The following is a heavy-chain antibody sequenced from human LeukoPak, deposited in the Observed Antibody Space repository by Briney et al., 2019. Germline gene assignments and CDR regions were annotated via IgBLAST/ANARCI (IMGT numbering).Heavy chain of an antibody. CDR2: INPNSGGT. CDR3: ARTSAYYYDSSGPFDP. Sequence: GASVKVSFKASGYTFTGYYMHWVRQAPGQGLEWMGWINPNSGGTNYAQKFQGRVTMTRDTSISTAYMELSRLRSDDTAVYYCARTSAYYYDSSGPFDPWGQGTLVTVSS. CDR1: GYTFTGYY. D-gene: IGHD3-22*01. J-gene: IGHJ5*02. V-gene: IGHV1-2*02.